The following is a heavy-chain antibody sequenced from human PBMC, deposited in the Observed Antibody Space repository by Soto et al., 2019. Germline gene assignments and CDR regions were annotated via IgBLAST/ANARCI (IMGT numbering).Heavy chain of an antibody. J-gene: IGHJ6*03. V-gene: IGHV3-23*01. CDR3: AKVPAATLYYYYYMDV. D-gene: IGHD2-2*01. CDR2: ISGSGGST. CDR1: GFTFSSYA. Sequence: GGSLRLSCAASGFTFSSYAMSWVRQAPGKGLEWVSAISGSGGSTYYADSVKGRFTISRDNSKNTLYLQMNSLRAEDTAVYYCAKVPAATLYYYYYMDVWGKGTTVTVS.